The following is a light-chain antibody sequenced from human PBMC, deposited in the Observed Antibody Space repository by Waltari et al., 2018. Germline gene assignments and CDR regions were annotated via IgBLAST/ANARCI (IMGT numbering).Light chain of an antibody. V-gene: IGLV2-14*03. Sequence: QSALTQPASVSGSPGQSITISCTGTRSDVGGYNSVSWYQHFPGKAPKLMIYDVSGRPSGVSNRFSGSKSGNTASLTISGLQAEDEADYYCSSYTSSDTYVFGPGTKVTVL. CDR3: SSYTSSDTYV. CDR2: DVS. CDR1: RSDVGGYNS. J-gene: IGLJ1*01.